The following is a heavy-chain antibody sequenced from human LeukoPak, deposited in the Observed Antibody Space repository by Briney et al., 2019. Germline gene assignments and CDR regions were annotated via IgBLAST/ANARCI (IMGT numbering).Heavy chain of an antibody. D-gene: IGHD6-19*01. V-gene: IGHV4-59*12. CDR3: AIAVAVYDAFDI. CDR2: IYHSGST. Sequence: PSETLSLTCTVSGGSISTYYWNWIRQPPGKGLEWIGYIYHSGSTNYNPSLQSRVTISVDTSKNQFSLKLSSVTVADTAVYYRAIAVAVYDAFDIWGQGTMVTVSS. CDR1: GGSISTYY. J-gene: IGHJ3*02.